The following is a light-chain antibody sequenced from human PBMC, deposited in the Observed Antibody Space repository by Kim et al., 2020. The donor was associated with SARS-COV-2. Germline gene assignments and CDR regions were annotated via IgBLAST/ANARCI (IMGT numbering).Light chain of an antibody. J-gene: IGLJ2*01. CDR3: QVWDSTSDHRVV. CDR2: YDS. Sequence: PGQTARVSCGGNSIGSKSVHWYQQKSGQAPVLVIYYDSDRPSGIPEWFSGSNSGNTATLTISRVEAGDEADYYCQVWDSTSDHRVVFGGGTQLTVL. V-gene: IGLV3-21*04. CDR1: SIGSKS.